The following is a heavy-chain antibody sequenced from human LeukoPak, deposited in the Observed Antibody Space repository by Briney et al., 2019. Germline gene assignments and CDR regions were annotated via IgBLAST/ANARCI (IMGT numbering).Heavy chain of an antibody. Sequence: SVKVSCKASGYTFTSYGISWVRQAPGQGLEWMGWISAYNGNTNYAQKLQGRVTMTTDTPTSTAYMELRSLRSDDTAAYYCARDSMVRGLGYWGQGTLVTVSS. D-gene: IGHD3-10*01. CDR1: GYTFTSYG. V-gene: IGHV1-18*01. CDR2: ISAYNGNT. J-gene: IGHJ4*02. CDR3: ARDSMVRGLGY.